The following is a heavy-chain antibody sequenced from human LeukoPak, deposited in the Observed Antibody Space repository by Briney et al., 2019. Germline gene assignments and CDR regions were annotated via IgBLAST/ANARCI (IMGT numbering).Heavy chain of an antibody. D-gene: IGHD1-26*01. CDR2: IKAKAHGGTI. CDR1: GFTFINAW. CDR3: TTDGVGVEGATYDN. V-gene: IGHV3-15*01. J-gene: IGHJ4*02. Sequence: GGSLRLSCAASGFTFINAWMAWVRQAPGKGLEWVGRIKAKAHGGTIEYAAPVKGRFTISRDDSKNTLYLQMNSLKTEDTAVYYCTTDGVGVEGATYDNWGQGTLVSVSS.